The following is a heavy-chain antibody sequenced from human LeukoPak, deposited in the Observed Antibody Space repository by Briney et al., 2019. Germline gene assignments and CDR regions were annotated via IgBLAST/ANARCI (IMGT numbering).Heavy chain of an antibody. CDR2: FDPEDGET. Sequence: ASVKVSCKVSGYTLTELSMHWVRQAPGKGLEWMGGFDPEDGETIYAQKFQGRVTMTEDTSTDTAYMELSSLRSEDTAVYYCATAYSYAHRQGFDPWGQGTLVTVSS. CDR1: GYTLTELS. CDR3: ATAYSYAHRQGFDP. J-gene: IGHJ5*02. V-gene: IGHV1-24*01. D-gene: IGHD5-18*01.